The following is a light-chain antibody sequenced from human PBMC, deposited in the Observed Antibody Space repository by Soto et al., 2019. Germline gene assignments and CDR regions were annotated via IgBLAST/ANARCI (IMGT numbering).Light chain of an antibody. CDR2: AAS. V-gene: IGKV1-8*01. Sequence: AIRMTQSPSSLSASTGDRVTITCRASQGISSYLAWYQQKPGKAPKLLIYAASTLQSGAPSRFSGSGSGTDFTLTISCLQSEDFATDYCQQYYSYPRTFVQGTKVEIK. CDR3: QQYYSYPRT. CDR1: QGISSY. J-gene: IGKJ1*01.